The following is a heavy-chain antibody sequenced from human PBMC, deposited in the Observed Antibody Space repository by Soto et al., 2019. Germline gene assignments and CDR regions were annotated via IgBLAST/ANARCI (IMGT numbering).Heavy chain of an antibody. J-gene: IGHJ4*02. Sequence: GGSLRLSCAASGFTFSSFSMNWVRQAPGKGLEWVSSIDKSGGDTYYADSVKGRFTISRDNSKNTLYLQMNGLRAEDTALYYCAKDTYSRSWYFWGQGTLVTVS. D-gene: IGHD2-2*01. V-gene: IGHV3-23*05. CDR1: GFTFSSFS. CDR2: IDKSGGDT. CDR3: AKDTYSRSWYF.